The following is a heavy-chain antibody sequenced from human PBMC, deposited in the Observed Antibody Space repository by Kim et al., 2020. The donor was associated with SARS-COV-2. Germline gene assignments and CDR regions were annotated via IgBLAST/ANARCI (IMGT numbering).Heavy chain of an antibody. CDR1: GGSITTSY. CDR3: ARLDSSGYWYFDY. D-gene: IGHD3-22*01. J-gene: IGHJ4*02. V-gene: IGHV4-59*13. CDR2: ISYSGTA. Sequence: SETLSLTCSVSGGSITTSYWSWVRQPPGMGLEGIGYISYSGTASYNPSLDSRATMSVDTSKNEFSLKVYSMSAADTAVYYCARLDSSGYWYFDYCGQG.